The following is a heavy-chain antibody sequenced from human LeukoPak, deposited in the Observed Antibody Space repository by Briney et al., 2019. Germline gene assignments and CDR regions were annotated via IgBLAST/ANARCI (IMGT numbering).Heavy chain of an antibody. Sequence: SVKVSCKASGGTFSSYAISWVRQAPGQGLEWMGRIIPIFGTANYAQKFQGRVTITTDESTSTAYMELSSMRSEDTAVYYCAVSRADSSGYYSDYWGQGTLVTVSS. CDR1: GGTFSSYA. J-gene: IGHJ4*02. CDR3: AVSRADSSGYYSDY. V-gene: IGHV1-69*05. D-gene: IGHD3-22*01. CDR2: IIPIFGTA.